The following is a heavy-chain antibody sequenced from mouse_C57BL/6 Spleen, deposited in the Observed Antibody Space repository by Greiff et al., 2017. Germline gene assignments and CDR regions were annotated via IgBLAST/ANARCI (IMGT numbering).Heavy chain of an antibody. CDR3: ATTVVTTPMDY. D-gene: IGHD1-1*01. J-gene: IGHJ4*01. Sequence: VKLVESGPGLVQPSQSLSITCTVSGFSLTSYGVHWVRQSPGKGLEWLGVIWRGGSTDYNAAFMSRLSITKDNSQCLVFFKMNSLHADITAIYSCATTVVTTPMDYWGQGTSVTVSS. V-gene: IGHV2-5*01. CDR2: IWRGGST. CDR1: GFSLTSYG.